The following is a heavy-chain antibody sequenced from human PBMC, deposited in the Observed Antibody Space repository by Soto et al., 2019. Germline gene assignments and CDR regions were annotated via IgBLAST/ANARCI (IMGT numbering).Heavy chain of an antibody. J-gene: IGHJ6*02. CDR1: GFSFSTST. V-gene: IGHV3-48*02. CDR2: ISSGSTTI. Sequence: GGSLRLSCAASGFSFSTSTMNWVRQAPGKGLEWVSYISSGSTTIYYADSVKGRFTISRDNGKNSLYLQMNSLRDEDTAVYYCARVRRNDASDYYGMDVWGQGTTGTVSS. D-gene: IGHD1-1*01. CDR3: ARVRRNDASDYYGMDV.